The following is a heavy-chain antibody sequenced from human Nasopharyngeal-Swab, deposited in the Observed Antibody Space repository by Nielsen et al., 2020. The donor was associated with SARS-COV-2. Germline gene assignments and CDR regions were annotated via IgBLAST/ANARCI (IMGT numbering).Heavy chain of an antibody. D-gene: IGHD4-23*01. V-gene: IGHV3-7*03. CDR2: IKQDGSEK. CDR1: QFAFGNYW. J-gene: IGHJ4*02. CDR3: AGGNSADH. Sequence: GGSLRLSCVVSQFAFGNYWMSWVRQAPGKGPEWVANIKQDGSEKYYVDSVKGRFTISRDNAKNSLYLQMNSLRAEDTAVYYCAGGNSADHWGQGTLVTVSS.